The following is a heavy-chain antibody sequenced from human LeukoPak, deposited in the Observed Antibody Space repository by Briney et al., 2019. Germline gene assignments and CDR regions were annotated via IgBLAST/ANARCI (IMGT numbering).Heavy chain of an antibody. CDR1: GYSFTSYW. Sequence: GESLQISCKGSGYSFTSYWIGWVRQLPGKGLEWMGIIYPGDSDTRYSPSFQGQVTISADKSISTAYLQWSSLKASDTAMYYCARLVWEPTTALDYWGQGTLVTVSS. CDR2: IYPGDSDT. CDR3: ARLVWEPTTALDY. V-gene: IGHV5-51*01. D-gene: IGHD1-14*01. J-gene: IGHJ4*02.